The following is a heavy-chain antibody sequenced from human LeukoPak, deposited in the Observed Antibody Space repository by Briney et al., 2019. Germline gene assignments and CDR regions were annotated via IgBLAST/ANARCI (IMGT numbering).Heavy chain of an antibody. CDR3: ARDDPPDSSGWYSSL. D-gene: IGHD6-19*01. Sequence: SETLSLTCTVSGGSISSYYWSWIRQPPGKGLEWIGYIYYSGSTNYNPSLKSRVTISVDTSKNQFSLKLSSVTAADTAVYYCARDDPPDSSGWYSSLWGQGTLVTVSS. J-gene: IGHJ4*02. CDR2: IYYSGST. V-gene: IGHV4-59*01. CDR1: GGSISSYY.